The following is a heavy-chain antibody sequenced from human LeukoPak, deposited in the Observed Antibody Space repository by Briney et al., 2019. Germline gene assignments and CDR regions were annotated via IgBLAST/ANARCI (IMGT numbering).Heavy chain of an antibody. CDR1: GYTFTGYY. J-gene: IGHJ4*02. D-gene: IGHD5-18*01. Sequence: GASVKVSCKASGYTFTGYYMHWVRQAPGQGLEWMGWINPNSGGTNYAQKFQGRVTMTRDTSISTAYMELSRLRSDGTAVYYCARDRIEVYSYGAVSGYWGQGTLVTVSS. CDR3: ARDRIEVYSYGAVSGY. CDR2: INPNSGGT. V-gene: IGHV1-2*02.